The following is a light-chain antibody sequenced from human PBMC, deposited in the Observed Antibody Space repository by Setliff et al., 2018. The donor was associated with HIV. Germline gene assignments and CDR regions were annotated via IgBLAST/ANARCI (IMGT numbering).Light chain of an antibody. V-gene: IGLV2-11*01. Sequence: QSALAQPRSVSGSPGQSVTFSFTGSSSDVGAYKYVSWYQQHPGKAPKLIIYDVNRRPSGVPDRFSGSKSGDTASLTISGLQSEDEADYYCSSYTTIYTFVFGTGTKVTVL. CDR3: SSYTTIYTFV. J-gene: IGLJ1*01. CDR1: SSDVGAYKY. CDR2: DVN.